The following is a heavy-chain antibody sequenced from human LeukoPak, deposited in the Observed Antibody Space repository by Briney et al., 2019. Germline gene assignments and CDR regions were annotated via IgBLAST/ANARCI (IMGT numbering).Heavy chain of an antibody. V-gene: IGHV3-30-3*01. J-gene: IGHJ4*02. CDR2: ISYDGSNK. CDR1: GFTFSSYA. CDR3: ARGLVLGPKTHFDY. Sequence: GRSLRLSCAASGFTFSSYAMHWVRQAPGKGLEWVAVISYDGSNKYSADSVKGRFTISRDNSKNTLYLQMNSLRAEDTAVYYWARGLVLGPKTHFDYWGQGTLVTVSS. D-gene: IGHD6-19*01.